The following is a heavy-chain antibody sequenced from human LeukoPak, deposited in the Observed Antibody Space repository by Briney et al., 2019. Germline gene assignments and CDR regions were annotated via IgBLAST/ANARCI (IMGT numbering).Heavy chain of an antibody. CDR1: GFTFSSYA. Sequence: GGSLRLSCAASGFTFSSYAMSWVRQAPGKGLEWVSAISGSGGSTYYADSVKGRFTISRDNSKNTLYLQRNSLRAEDTAVYYCAKGGEQWLVFDWFDPWGQGTLVTVSS. CDR2: ISGSGGST. V-gene: IGHV3-23*01. CDR3: AKGGEQWLVFDWFDP. J-gene: IGHJ5*02. D-gene: IGHD6-19*01.